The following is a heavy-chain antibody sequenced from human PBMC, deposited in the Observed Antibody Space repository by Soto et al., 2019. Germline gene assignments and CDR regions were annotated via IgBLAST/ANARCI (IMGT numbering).Heavy chain of an antibody. Sequence: QLQLQESGSGLVKPSQTLSLTCAVSGGSISSGGYSWSWIRQPPGKGLEWIGYIYHSGSTYYNPSLKSRVTISVARSTYQFSLKLSSVTAADTAVYYCAAGGGLPRYYWGQGTLVTVSS. CDR2: IYHSGST. D-gene: IGHD5-12*01. CDR3: AAGGGLPRYY. V-gene: IGHV4-30-2*01. CDR1: GGSISSGGYS. J-gene: IGHJ4*02.